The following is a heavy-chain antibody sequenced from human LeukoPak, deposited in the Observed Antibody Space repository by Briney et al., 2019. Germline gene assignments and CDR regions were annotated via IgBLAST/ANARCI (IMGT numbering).Heavy chain of an antibody. CDR2: ISGSGGST. D-gene: IGHD2-15*01. Sequence: PGASLRLSCAASGFTFSSYAMSWVRQAPGKGLEWVSAISGSGGSTYYADSVKGRFTISRDNSKNTLYLQMNSLRAEDTAVYYCAKDFEGIVVVVAGTLTYWGQGTLVTVSS. J-gene: IGHJ4*02. CDR3: AKDFEGIVVVVAGTLTY. V-gene: IGHV3-23*01. CDR1: GFTFSSYA.